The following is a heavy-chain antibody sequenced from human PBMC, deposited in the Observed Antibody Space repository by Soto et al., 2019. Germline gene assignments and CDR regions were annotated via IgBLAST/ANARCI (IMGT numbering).Heavy chain of an antibody. CDR1: GGSTNSRSDY. CDR3: ARQPRGPGYGERGLYFDY. CDR2: VYYSGST. D-gene: IGHD3-16*01. Sequence: SETLSLTCTVSGGSTNSRSDYWGWIRQPPGKGLEWIGSVYYSGSTYDNPSLQSRVTISVDTSRNQFSLKLISVTAADTAVYFCARQPRGPGYGERGLYFDYWGQGTLVTVSS. V-gene: IGHV4-39*01. J-gene: IGHJ4*02.